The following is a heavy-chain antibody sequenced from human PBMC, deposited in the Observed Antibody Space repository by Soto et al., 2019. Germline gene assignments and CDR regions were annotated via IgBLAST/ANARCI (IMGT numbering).Heavy chain of an antibody. D-gene: IGHD6-19*01. Sequence: GGSLRLSCAASGFTFSSYWMHWVRQAPGKGLEWVAVISYDGSNKYYADSVKGRFTISRDNSKNTLYLQMNSLRAEDTAVYYCARGPPPDSSIAVGPFDYWGQGTLVTVSS. J-gene: IGHJ4*02. V-gene: IGHV3-30-3*01. CDR1: GFTFSSYW. CDR2: ISYDGSNK. CDR3: ARGPPPDSSIAVGPFDY.